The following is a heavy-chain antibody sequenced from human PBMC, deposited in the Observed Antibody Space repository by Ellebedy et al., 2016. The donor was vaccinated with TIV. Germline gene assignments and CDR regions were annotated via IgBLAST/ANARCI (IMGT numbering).Heavy chain of an antibody. CDR1: GFTFSSYA. V-gene: IGHV3-23*01. CDR3: ARISTCSGGTCYPDY. J-gene: IGHJ4*02. CDR2: ISSSGRTT. Sequence: GESLKISXAASGFTFSSYAMSWVRQAPGKGLEWVSGISSSGRTTYYADSVKGRFTISRDNAKNSLYLQMNSLRVEDTAVYYCARISTCSGGTCYPDYWGQGTLVTVSS. D-gene: IGHD2-15*01.